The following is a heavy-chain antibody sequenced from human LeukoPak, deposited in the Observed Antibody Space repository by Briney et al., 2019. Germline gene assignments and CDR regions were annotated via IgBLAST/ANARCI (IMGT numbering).Heavy chain of an antibody. Sequence: SETLSLTCAVSAGSISSSNWWSWVRQSPVKGLEWIGEIYLYGTTNYNPSLKSRVTMSVDRSKNQFSLKLSSVTAADTAVYYCARQKWEQQGRDYYFYGLDVWGPGTTVIVSS. V-gene: IGHV4-4*02. CDR1: AGSISSSNW. D-gene: IGHD1-26*01. CDR3: ARQKWEQQGRDYYFYGLDV. CDR2: IYLYGTT. J-gene: IGHJ6*02.